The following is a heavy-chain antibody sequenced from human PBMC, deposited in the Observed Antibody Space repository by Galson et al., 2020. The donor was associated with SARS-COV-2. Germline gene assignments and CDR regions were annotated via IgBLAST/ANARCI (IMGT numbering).Heavy chain of an antibody. D-gene: IGHD5-18*01. Sequence: GGSLRLSCAASEFTFSTYSMNWVRQAPGKGLEWVSTISRSSTYIYYADSVRGRFTISRDNAKNSLYMQMNSLRAEDTAVYFCTRDRSTGMSGGFDYWGQGILVTVSS. CDR2: ISRSSTYI. CDR1: EFTFSTYS. V-gene: IGHV3-21*01. CDR3: TRDRSTGMSGGFDY. J-gene: IGHJ4*02.